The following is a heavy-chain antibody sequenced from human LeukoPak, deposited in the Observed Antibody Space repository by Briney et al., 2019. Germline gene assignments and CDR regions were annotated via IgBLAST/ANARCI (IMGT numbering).Heavy chain of an antibody. D-gene: IGHD3-10*01. CDR3: ARDRYTYYGSGSYDYYYYYYMDV. Sequence: GGSLRLSCAASGFTVSSNYMSWVRQAPGKGLEWVSVIYSVGSPYYADSVKGRFTISRDNSKNTLYLQMNSLRAEDTAVYYCARDRYTYYGSGSYDYYYYYYMDVWGKGTTVTISS. CDR1: GFTVSSNY. V-gene: IGHV3-66*01. CDR2: IYSVGSP. J-gene: IGHJ6*03.